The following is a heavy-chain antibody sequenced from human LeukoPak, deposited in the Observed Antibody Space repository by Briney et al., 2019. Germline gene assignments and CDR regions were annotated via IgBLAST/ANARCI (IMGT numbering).Heavy chain of an antibody. CDR3: AGGELVSRAFDI. J-gene: IGHJ3*02. Sequence: PSETLSLTCAVYGGSFSGYYWSWIHQPPGKGLEWIGEINHSGSTNYNPSLKSRVTISVDTSKNQFSLKLSSVTAADTAVYYCAGGELVSRAFDIWGQGTMVTVSS. CDR1: GGSFSGYY. CDR2: INHSGST. D-gene: IGHD3-9*01. V-gene: IGHV4-34*01.